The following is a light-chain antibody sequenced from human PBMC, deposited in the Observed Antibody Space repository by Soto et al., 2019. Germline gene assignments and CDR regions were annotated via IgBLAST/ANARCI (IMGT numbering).Light chain of an antibody. CDR3: QQYGDIPLT. Sequence: DIQMTQSPSSLSASVGDRVTITCQASQDISKFLNWYQLKPGKAPRLLIFDASSVETGVPSRFSGSGSGTHFNFTIDSLQAEDLATYYCQQYGDIPLTFGGGTTVEI. CDR2: DAS. J-gene: IGKJ4*01. V-gene: IGKV1-33*01. CDR1: QDISKF.